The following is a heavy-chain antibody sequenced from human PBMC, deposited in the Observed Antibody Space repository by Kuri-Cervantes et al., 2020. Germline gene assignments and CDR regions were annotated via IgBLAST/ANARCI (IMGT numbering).Heavy chain of an antibody. Sequence: SLKISCAASGFTFDDYARHWVRQAPGKGLEWVSGISWNSGSIGYADSVKGRFTISRDNSKNTLYLQMNSLRAEDTAVYYCARVRKLGYCSSTSCYARSQDYYYYMDVWGKGTTVTDSS. D-gene: IGHD2-2*01. CDR3: ARVRKLGYCSSTSCYARSQDYYYYMDV. J-gene: IGHJ6*03. CDR2: ISWNSGSI. V-gene: IGHV3-9*01. CDR1: GFTFDDYA.